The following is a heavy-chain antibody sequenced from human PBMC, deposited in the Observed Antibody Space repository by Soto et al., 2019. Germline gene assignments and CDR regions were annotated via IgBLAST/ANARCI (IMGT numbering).Heavy chain of an antibody. CDR3: ARGSGNFWSGTAFDI. J-gene: IGHJ3*02. D-gene: IGHD3-3*01. CDR1: GFTFSGYD. CDR2: IGTAGDT. V-gene: IGHV3-13*01. Sequence: EVQLVESGGGLVQPGGSLRLSCAASGFTFSGYDMHWVRQATGKGLEWVSAIGTAGDTYYPGSVKGRFTISRENAKNSLYLQMNSLRAGDTAVYYCARGSGNFWSGTAFDIWGQGTMVTVSS.